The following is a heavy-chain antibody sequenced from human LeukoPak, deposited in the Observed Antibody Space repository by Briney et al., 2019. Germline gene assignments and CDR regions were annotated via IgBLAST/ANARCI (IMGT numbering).Heavy chain of an antibody. V-gene: IGHV3-48*01. CDR1: GFTFSSYS. D-gene: IGHD2/OR15-2a*01. CDR3: ARAGGYVYFDYYYYYMDV. J-gene: IGHJ6*03. Sequence: PGGSLRLSCAASGFTFSSYSMNWVRQAPGKGLEWVSYISSSSSTIYYADSVKGRFTISRDNAKNSLYLQMNSLRAEDTAVYYCARAGGYVYFDYYYYYMDVWGKGTTVTVSS. CDR2: ISSSSSTI.